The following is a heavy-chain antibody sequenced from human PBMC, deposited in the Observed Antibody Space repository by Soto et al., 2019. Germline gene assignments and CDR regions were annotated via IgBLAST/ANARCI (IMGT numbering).Heavy chain of an antibody. CDR3: ASGSVAGKGYYYYAMDV. CDR2: INPSDGST. Sequence: ASVKVSCKASGYTFTSYYMHWVRQAPGQGLEWMGIINPSDGSTSYAQKFQGRVTMTRDTSTSTVYMELSSLRSEDTAVYYCASGSVAGKGYYYYAMDVWGQGTTVTVSS. CDR1: GYTFTSYY. J-gene: IGHJ6*02. V-gene: IGHV1-46*01. D-gene: IGHD6-19*01.